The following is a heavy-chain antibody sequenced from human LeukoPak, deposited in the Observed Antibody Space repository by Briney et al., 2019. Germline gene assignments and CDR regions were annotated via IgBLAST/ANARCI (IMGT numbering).Heavy chain of an antibody. CDR2: TRYDGGNK. CDR1: GFSFSSYG. Sequence: PGGSLRLSCAASGFSFSSYGMHWVRQSPGKGLEWVAFTRYDGGNKYYAESVRGRFTISRDSAKNSVYLQMNSLRAEDTAVYYCAREFNTVGNFDYWGQGTLVTVSS. J-gene: IGHJ4*02. D-gene: IGHD1-14*01. CDR3: AREFNTVGNFDY. V-gene: IGHV3-30*02.